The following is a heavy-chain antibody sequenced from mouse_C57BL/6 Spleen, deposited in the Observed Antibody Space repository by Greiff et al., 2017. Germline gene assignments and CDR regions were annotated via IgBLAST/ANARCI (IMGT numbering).Heavy chain of an antibody. CDR2: INPNNGGT. CDR3: ARLEYYGSSPLDY. D-gene: IGHD1-1*01. V-gene: IGHV1-26*01. Sequence: EVQLQQSGPELVKPGASVKISCKASGYTFTDYYMNWVKQSHGKSLEWIGDINPNNGGTSYNQKFKGKATLTVDKSSSTAYMELRSQTAEDSAVYYCARLEYYGSSPLDYWGQGTTLTVSS. J-gene: IGHJ2*01. CDR1: GYTFTDYY.